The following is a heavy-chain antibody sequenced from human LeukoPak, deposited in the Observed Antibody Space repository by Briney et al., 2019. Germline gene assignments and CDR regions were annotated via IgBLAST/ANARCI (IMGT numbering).Heavy chain of an antibody. J-gene: IGHJ6*03. CDR1: GFTFRDYY. V-gene: IGHV3-11*04. CDR3: AKDFVYCSGGSCYSPQYYYYYMDV. D-gene: IGHD2-15*01. CDR2: ISSSGSTI. Sequence: GGSLRLFCAASGFTFRDYYMSWIRQAPGKGLEWVSYISSSGSTIYYADSVKGRFTISRDNSKNTLYLQMNSLRAEDTAVYYCAKDFVYCSGGSCYSPQYYYYYMDVWGKGTTVTISS.